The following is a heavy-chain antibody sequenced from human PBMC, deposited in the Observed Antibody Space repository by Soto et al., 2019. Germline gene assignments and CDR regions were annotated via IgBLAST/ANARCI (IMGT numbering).Heavy chain of an antibody. D-gene: IGHD3-22*01. CDR3: ARLSGYYQAFDQ. Sequence: SSETLSLTCTVSGGSMNTYYWGWFRQPPGKGLEWIGYIYYSGTTTYSPSLKSRVTIAVDTSKNQFSLKLNSVTAADTAVYYCARLSGYYQAFDQWGQGSLVT. V-gene: IGHV4-59*08. CDR2: IYYSGTT. J-gene: IGHJ4*02. CDR1: GGSMNTYY.